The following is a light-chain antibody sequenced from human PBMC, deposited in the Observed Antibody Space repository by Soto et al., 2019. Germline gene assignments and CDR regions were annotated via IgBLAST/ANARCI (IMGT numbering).Light chain of an antibody. J-gene: IGLJ2*01. CDR3: TSWDDSLYHVV. CDR1: RSNIGSNY. V-gene: IGLV1-47*01. Sequence: QDVVTQPPSASGTPGQRVTFSCSGGRSNIGSNYVFWYQQFPGTAPKLLIYRNNQRPSGVPDRFSGSKSGTSASLAISGLRSEDEADYYCTSWDDSLYHVVFGGGTKLTVL. CDR2: RNN.